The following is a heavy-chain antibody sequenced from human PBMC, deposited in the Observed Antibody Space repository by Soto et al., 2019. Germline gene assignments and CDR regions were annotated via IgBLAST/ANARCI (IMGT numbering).Heavy chain of an antibody. CDR1: GFTFSSYA. V-gene: IGHV3-30-3*01. CDR3: ASTFPTVTAIQYYYGMDV. Sequence: PGGSLRLSCAASGFTFSSYAMHWVRQAPGKGLEWVAVISYDGSNKYYADSVKGRFTISRDNSKNTLYLQMNSLRAEDTAVYYCASTFPTVTAIQYYYGMDVWGQGTTVTVSS. D-gene: IGHD2-21*02. J-gene: IGHJ6*02. CDR2: ISYDGSNK.